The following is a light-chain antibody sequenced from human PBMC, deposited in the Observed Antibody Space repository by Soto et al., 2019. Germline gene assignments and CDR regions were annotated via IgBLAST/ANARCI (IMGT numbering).Light chain of an antibody. CDR2: GAS. V-gene: IGKV3-15*01. Sequence: EIVMTQSPATLSVSPGERATLSCRASQSVSSNLAWYQQKPGQAPRLLNYGASTRAPGIPARFSGSGSGTEFTLTISSLQSEDFAVYYCQQYNNWPPWTFGQGTKVEIK. CDR3: QQYNNWPPWT. J-gene: IGKJ1*01. CDR1: QSVSSN.